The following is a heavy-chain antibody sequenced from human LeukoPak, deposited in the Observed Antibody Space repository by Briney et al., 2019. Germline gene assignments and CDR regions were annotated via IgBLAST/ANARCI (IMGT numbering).Heavy chain of an antibody. V-gene: IGHV3-30-3*01. CDR2: ISYDGSNK. Sequence: GRSLRLSCAASGFTFSSYAMHWVRQAPGKGLEWVAVISYDGSNKYYADSVKGRFTISRDNSKNTLYLQMNSLRAEDTAVYYCAKDRMGIQLWLLFDYWGQGTLVTVSS. J-gene: IGHJ4*02. D-gene: IGHD5-18*01. CDR1: GFTFSSYA. CDR3: AKDRMGIQLWLLFDY.